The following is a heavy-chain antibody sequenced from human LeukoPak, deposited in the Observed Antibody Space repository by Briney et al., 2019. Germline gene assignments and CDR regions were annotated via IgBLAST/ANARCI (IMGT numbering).Heavy chain of an antibody. CDR2: IKSKTDGGTT. J-gene: IGHJ4*02. CDR1: GFTFSNAW. Sequence: GGSPRLSCAASGFTFSNAWMSWVRQAPGKGLEWVGRIKSKTDGGTTDYAAPVKGRFTISRDDSKNTLYLQMNSLKTEDTAVYYCTTADYYDSSGYYYDYFDYWGQGTLVTVSS. D-gene: IGHD3-22*01. CDR3: TTADYYDSSGYYYDYFDY. V-gene: IGHV3-15*01.